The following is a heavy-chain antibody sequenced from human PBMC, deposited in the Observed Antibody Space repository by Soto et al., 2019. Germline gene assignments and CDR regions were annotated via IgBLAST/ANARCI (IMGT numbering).Heavy chain of an antibody. CDR2: IDPSDSYI. Sequence: GESLKICCKGSGYSFTTYWLSWVRQMPGKGLERMGKIDPSDSYIDYSPSFEGHVTISADKSVSTAYLQWSSLKASDTAVYFCARVPTYYYYGMDVWGQGTTVTVSS. J-gene: IGHJ6*02. CDR3: ARVPTYYYYGMDV. V-gene: IGHV5-10-1*01. CDR1: GYSFTTYW.